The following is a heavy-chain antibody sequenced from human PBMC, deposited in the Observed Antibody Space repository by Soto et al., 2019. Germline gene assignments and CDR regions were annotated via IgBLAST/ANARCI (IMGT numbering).Heavy chain of an antibody. Sequence: QVQLVESGGGVVQPGRSLRLSCAASGFTFSSYGMHWVRQAPGKGLEWVAVISYDGSNKYYADSVKGRFTISRDNSKNTLYLQMNSLRAEDTAVYYCAKDLSDSSPGNYYYYYMDVWGKGTTVTVSS. D-gene: IGHD6-6*01. CDR3: AKDLSDSSPGNYYYYYMDV. V-gene: IGHV3-30*18. CDR1: GFTFSSYG. CDR2: ISYDGSNK. J-gene: IGHJ6*03.